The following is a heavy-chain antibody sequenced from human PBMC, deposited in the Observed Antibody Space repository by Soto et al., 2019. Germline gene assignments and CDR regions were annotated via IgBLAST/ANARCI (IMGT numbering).Heavy chain of an antibody. CDR1: GGTFNNYA. CDR2: IIPRFGTP. D-gene: IGHD5-18*01. Sequence: QVQLVQSGAEVKQPGSSVKVSCRASGGTFNNYAVSWVQQAPGQGLEWMGGIIPRFGTPNHSPEFQGRVTFTADTSMHTVYMELSSLKSEDTAIYYCVRALGYSAIGWLDPWGQGTLVTVSS. J-gene: IGHJ5*02. V-gene: IGHV1-69*06. CDR3: VRALGYSAIGWLDP.